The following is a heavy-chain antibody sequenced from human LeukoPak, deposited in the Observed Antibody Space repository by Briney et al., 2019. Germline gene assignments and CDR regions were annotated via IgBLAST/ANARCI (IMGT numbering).Heavy chain of an antibody. CDR2: INHSGST. D-gene: IGHD5-24*01. V-gene: IGHV4-34*01. CDR3: ATGGSRDGYNYTDY. CDR1: GGSFSGYY. Sequence: SETLSLTCAVYGGSFSGYYWSWIRQPPGKGLEWIREINHSGSTNYNPSLKSRVTISVDTSKNQFSLKLSSVTAADTAVYYCATGGSRDGYNYTDYWGQGTLVTVSS. J-gene: IGHJ4*02.